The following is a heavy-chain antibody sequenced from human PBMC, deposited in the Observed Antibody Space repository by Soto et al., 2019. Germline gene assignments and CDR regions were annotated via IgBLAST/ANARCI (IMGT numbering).Heavy chain of an antibody. J-gene: IGHJ4*02. Sequence: GASVKVSCKASGGTFSSYAISWVRQAPGQGLEWMGGIIPIFGTANYAQKFQGRVTITADESTSTAYMELSSLRSEDTAVYYCAREWTYSSGWYSFDYWGQGTLVTVS. D-gene: IGHD6-19*01. CDR1: GGTFSSYA. CDR2: IIPIFGTA. CDR3: AREWTYSSGWYSFDY. V-gene: IGHV1-69*13.